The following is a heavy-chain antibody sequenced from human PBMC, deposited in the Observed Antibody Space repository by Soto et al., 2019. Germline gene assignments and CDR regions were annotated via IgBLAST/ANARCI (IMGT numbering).Heavy chain of an antibody. J-gene: IGHJ4*02. CDR2: IYYREST. V-gene: IGHV4-59*08. CDR3: ARRSGSYYSQFDY. CDR1: GGSISSYY. D-gene: IGHD1-26*01. Sequence: SETLSLTCAVSGGSISSYYWSWIRQPPGNGLEWIEYIYYRESTNYNTSIKSRVNISVDTSKKQLSMTLTTVTAADTEVNYCARRSGSYYSQFDYWGQGTLVTVSS.